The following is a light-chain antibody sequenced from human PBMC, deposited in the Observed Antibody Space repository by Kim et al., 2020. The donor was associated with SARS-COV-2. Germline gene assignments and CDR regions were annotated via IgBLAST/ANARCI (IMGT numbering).Light chain of an antibody. V-gene: IGKV1-39*01. Sequence: DIQMTQSPSSLSASVGDRVTITCRASQSISSYLNWYQQKPGKAPKLQIYAASSLQSGVPSRFSGSGSGTDFTLTISSLQLEDFATYYCQQNYSTPRTFGRGTKVDIK. CDR2: AAS. CDR1: QSISSY. CDR3: QQNYSTPRT. J-gene: IGKJ1*01.